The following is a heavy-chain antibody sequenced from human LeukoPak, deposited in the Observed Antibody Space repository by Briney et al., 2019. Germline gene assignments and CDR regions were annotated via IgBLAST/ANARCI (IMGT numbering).Heavy chain of an antibody. CDR2: IGSGGTT. V-gene: IGHV3-23*01. CDR3: AKDGGSGNRQQLGY. J-gene: IGHJ4*02. D-gene: IGHD6-13*01. Sequence: GGSLRLSCAASGFTFSSYTMSWVRQAPGKGLEWVSSIGSGGTTYYADSVKGRFTISRDNSKNTLYLQMTSLRAEDTAVYYCAKDGGSGNRQQLGYWGQGNLITVSS. CDR1: GFTFSSYT.